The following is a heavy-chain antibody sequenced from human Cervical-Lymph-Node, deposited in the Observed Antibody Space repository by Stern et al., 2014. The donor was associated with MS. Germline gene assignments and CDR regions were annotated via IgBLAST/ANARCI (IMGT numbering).Heavy chain of an antibody. Sequence: SGPTLVKPTQTLTLTCTFSGFSLTTSGVGVGWIRQPPGKALEWLALIYWDDDKRYSPSLKNRLTVTMDTSKNQVVLTMTNMDPVDTATYYCARRTLGLSGIHDCFDIWARGQWSPSLQ. D-gene: IGHD2-21*01. CDR1: GFSLTTSGVG. V-gene: IGHV2-5*02. CDR3: ARRTLGLSGIHDCFDI. CDR2: IYWDDDK. J-gene: IGHJ3*02.